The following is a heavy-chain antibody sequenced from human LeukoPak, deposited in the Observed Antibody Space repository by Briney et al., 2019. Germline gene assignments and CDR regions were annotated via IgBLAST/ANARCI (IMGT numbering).Heavy chain of an antibody. J-gene: IGHJ3*02. D-gene: IGHD1-1*01. Sequence: SETLSLTCTVSGGSISSSSYYWGWIRQPPGKGLEWIGSVYYSGSTYCNPSLKSRVTISLDTSKNQFSLKLSSVTAADTAVYYCARPTETYRFHAFDIWGQGTMVTVSS. CDR3: ARPTETYRFHAFDI. CDR1: GGSISSSSYY. V-gene: IGHV4-39*07. CDR2: VYYSGST.